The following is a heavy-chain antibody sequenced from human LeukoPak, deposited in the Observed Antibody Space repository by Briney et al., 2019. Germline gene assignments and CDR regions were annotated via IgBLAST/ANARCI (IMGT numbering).Heavy chain of an antibody. CDR1: GFTFSTYG. CDR2: IWSDGNNK. V-gene: IGHV3-33*06. Sequence: PGRSLRLSCAATGFTFSTYGMHWVRQAPGKGLEWVAVIWSDGNNKFYADSVKGRFTLSRDNSRNTLSLQMNSLRAEDTAVYYCVKERGPFDAFDIWGQGTMVTVSS. J-gene: IGHJ3*02. CDR3: VKERGPFDAFDI.